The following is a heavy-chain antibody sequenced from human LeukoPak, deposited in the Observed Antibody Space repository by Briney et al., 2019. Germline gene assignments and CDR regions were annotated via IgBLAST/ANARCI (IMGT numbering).Heavy chain of an antibody. CDR1: GFTFSSSW. Sequence: PGGSLRLSCAASGFTFSSSWMHWVRQAPGKGLIWVSRMNSDGRTTTYADSVKGRFTISGDNAKNTLFLQMNSLTADDTAVYYCVRGLNGNSDSWGQGALVTVSS. CDR2: MNSDGRTT. J-gene: IGHJ4*02. V-gene: IGHV3-74*01. CDR3: VRGLNGNSDS. D-gene: IGHD2-8*01.